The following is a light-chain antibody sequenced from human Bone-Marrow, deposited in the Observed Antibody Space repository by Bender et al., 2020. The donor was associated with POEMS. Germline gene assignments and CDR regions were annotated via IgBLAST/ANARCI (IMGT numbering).Light chain of an antibody. V-gene: IGLV3-1*01. Sequence: SYDLTQPPSVSVSPGQTAIITCSGDKLGDKYVSWFQQKPGQSPVLVIYKDSKRPSGIPERFSGSKSGTSASLTISGLQAEDEADYYCFSYTSSSTWVFGGGTKVTVL. J-gene: IGLJ3*02. CDR3: FSYTSSSTWV. CDR1: KLGDKY. CDR2: KDS.